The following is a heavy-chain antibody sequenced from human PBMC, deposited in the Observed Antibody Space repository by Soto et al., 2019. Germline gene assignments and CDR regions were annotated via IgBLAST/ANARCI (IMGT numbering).Heavy chain of an antibody. CDR1: GGTISNANC. V-gene: IGHV4-4*02. Sequence: PSETLSLTCTVSGGTISNANCWNWVRQSPGKGLEWIGHVYHSGTSNFNPSLRSRVTMSVDKSKNQFSLKVTSVTAAATAVYYCVPAFDNSGYGYFDRWGQGAKVT. CDR2: VYHSGTS. D-gene: IGHD5-12*01. J-gene: IGHJ3*02. CDR3: VPAFDNSGYGYFDR.